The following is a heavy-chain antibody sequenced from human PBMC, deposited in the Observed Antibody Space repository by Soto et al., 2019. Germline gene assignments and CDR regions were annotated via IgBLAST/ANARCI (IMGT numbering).Heavy chain of an antibody. V-gene: IGHV4-31*02. Sequence: WTWLRQHPGKGLEWIGYNYYSGITYYNPSLKSRVTISLGTSKNQFSLKLSSVTAADTAVYYCARGSSIAGLYYGMDVWGQGSTVTVSS. CDR3: ARGSSIAGLYYGMDV. J-gene: IGHJ6*02. D-gene: IGHD6-6*01. CDR2: NYYSGIT.